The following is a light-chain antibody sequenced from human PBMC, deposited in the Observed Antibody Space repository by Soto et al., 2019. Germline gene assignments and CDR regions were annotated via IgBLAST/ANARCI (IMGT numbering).Light chain of an antibody. J-gene: IGLJ1*01. CDR1: SSDIGSYNY. CDR3: CSYTTTTAYV. Sequence: QSVLTQPASVSGSPGQSITISCTGTSSDIGSYNYISWYQQYPDKGPKLMIYGVTNRPSGVSNRFSSSKSGYTASLTISGLQAEDEADYYCCSYTTTTAYVFGTGTKVTVL. CDR2: GVT. V-gene: IGLV2-14*03.